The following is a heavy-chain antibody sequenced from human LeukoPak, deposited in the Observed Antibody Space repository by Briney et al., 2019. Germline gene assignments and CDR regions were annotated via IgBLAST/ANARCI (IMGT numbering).Heavy chain of an antibody. J-gene: IGHJ4*02. V-gene: IGHV3-33*01. Sequence: GSLRLSCAASGFTFNHHGMHWVRQAPGKGLEWVAVIWYDGSNKYYADSVKARFTISRDNSRNTLFLQMNSLRAEDTAVYYCARWGDNKAFDYWGQGTPVTVSP. CDR3: ARWGDNKAFDY. CDR1: GFTFNHHG. CDR2: IWYDGSNK. D-gene: IGHD2-21*01.